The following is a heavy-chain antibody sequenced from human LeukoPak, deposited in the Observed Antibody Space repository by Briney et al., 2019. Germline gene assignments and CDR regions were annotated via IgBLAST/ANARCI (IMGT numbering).Heavy chain of an antibody. CDR3: VRGLWPGYDWHLDL. D-gene: IGHD5-18*01. Sequence: SETLSLTCTVPGGSFSSYYWSWVRQPAGKGLEWIGRFDFSGSTNYNPSLKSRVTMSGDKSKNRFSLKLNSVTAADTAVYYCVRGLWPGYDWHLDLWGRGTLVTVSS. CDR2: FDFSGST. CDR1: GGSFSSYY. V-gene: IGHV4-4*07. J-gene: IGHJ2*01.